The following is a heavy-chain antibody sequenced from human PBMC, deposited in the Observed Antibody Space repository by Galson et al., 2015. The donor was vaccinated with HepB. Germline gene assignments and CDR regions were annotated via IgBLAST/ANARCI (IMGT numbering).Heavy chain of an antibody. CDR2: IKSKTDGGTT. D-gene: IGHD5-24*01. CDR3: TTDVFLEMATMT. CDR1: GFTFSNAW. J-gene: IGHJ5*02. V-gene: IGHV3-15*01. Sequence: SLRLSCAASGFTFSNAWMSWVRQAPGKGLEWVGRIKSKTDGGTTDYAAPVKGRFTISRDDSKNTLYLQMNSLKTEDTAVYYCTTDVFLEMATMTWGQGTLVTVSS.